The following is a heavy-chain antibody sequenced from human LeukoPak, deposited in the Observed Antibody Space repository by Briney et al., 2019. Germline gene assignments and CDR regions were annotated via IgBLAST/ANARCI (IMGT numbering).Heavy chain of an antibody. D-gene: IGHD6-13*01. V-gene: IGHV1-18*01. CDR1: GYTFTSYG. Sequence: ASVKVSCKASGYTFTSYGISWVRQAPGQGLEWMGWISAYNGNTNYAQKLQGRVTMATDTSTSTAYMELRSLRADDTSVYSCAGEWGRAAACPGGFDPWGQGTLVTVSS. CDR3: AGEWGRAAACPGGFDP. J-gene: IGHJ5*02. CDR2: ISAYNGNT.